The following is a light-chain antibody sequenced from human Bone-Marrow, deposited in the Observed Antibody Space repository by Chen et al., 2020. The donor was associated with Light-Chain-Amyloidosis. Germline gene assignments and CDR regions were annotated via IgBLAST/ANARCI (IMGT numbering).Light chain of an antibody. CDR3: SSYTMTNTHV. Sequence: QSALTQPASVSGSPGQSITISCTGTSSDVGGDNHVSWYQQHPDKAPKLMIYEVTNRPSWVPHRFACSTADNTASLTIAGLQTEDEADYCGSSYTMTNTHVFGSGTRVTVL. CDR1: SSDVGGDNH. CDR2: EVT. V-gene: IGLV2-14*01. J-gene: IGLJ1*01.